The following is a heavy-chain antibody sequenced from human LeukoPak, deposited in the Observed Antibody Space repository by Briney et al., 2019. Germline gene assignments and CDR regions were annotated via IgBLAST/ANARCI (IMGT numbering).Heavy chain of an antibody. V-gene: IGHV1-2*02. CDR3: ARAQETYSSGWYGYGFDI. D-gene: IGHD6-19*01. CDR1: GYTFTGYY. Sequence: ASVKVSCKASGYTFTGYYMHWVRQAPGQGLEWMGWINPNSGGTNYAQKFQGRVTMTRDTSISTAYMELSSLRSEDTALYYCARAQETYSSGWYGYGFDIWGQGTMVTVSS. CDR2: INPNSGGT. J-gene: IGHJ3*02.